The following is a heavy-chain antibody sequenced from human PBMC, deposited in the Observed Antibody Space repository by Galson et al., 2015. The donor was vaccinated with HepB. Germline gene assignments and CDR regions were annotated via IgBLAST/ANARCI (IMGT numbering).Heavy chain of an antibody. V-gene: IGHV2-5*02. Sequence: PALVKPTQTLTLTCTFSGFSLSTGGVGVGWIRQPPGKALEWLAVIYWDDDKRYSPFLKSRLTITKDTSKNQVVLTMTNMDPVDTATYYCAHLINIAAAGPRNWFDPWGQGTLVTVSS. CDR3: AHLINIAAAGPRNWFDP. CDR2: IYWDDDK. CDR1: GFSLSTGGVG. D-gene: IGHD6-13*01. J-gene: IGHJ5*02.